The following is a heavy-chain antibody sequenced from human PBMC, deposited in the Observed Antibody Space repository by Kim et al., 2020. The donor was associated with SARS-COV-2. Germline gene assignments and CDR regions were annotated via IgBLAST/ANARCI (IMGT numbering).Heavy chain of an antibody. V-gene: IGHV7-4-1*02. J-gene: IGHJ4*02. CDR2: INTNTGNP. CDR1: GYTFTSYA. Sequence: ASVKVSCKASGYTFTSYAMNWVRQAPGRGLEWMGWINTNTGNPTYAQGFTGRFVFSLDTSVSTAYLQISSLKAEDTAVYYCARVRHYDILTGYDFDYWGQGTLVTVSS. D-gene: IGHD3-9*01. CDR3: ARVRHYDILTGYDFDY.